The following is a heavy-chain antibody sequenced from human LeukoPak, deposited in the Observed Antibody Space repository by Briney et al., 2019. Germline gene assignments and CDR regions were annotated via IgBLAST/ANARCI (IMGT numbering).Heavy chain of an antibody. CDR1: GGSFSGYY. V-gene: IGHV4-34*01. D-gene: IGHD5-24*01. Sequence: ASETLSLTCAVYGGSFSGYYWSWIRQPPGKGLEWIGEINHSGSTNYNPSLKSRVTISVDTSKNQFSLKLSSVTAADTAVYYCARDLDGYNYWGQGTLVTVSS. CDR2: INHSGST. CDR3: ARDLDGYNY. J-gene: IGHJ4*02.